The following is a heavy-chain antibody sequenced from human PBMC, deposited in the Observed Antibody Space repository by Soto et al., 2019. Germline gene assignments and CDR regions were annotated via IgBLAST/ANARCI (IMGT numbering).Heavy chain of an antibody. Sequence: QMQLVQSGPEVKKPGTSVKVSCKASGFTFTSVAVQWVRQARGQRLEWIGWIVVGSGNTNYAQKFQERVTITRDMSTSTAYMELSSLRSEDTAVYYCAAGTKDPDAFDIWGQGTMVTVSS. J-gene: IGHJ3*02. V-gene: IGHV1-58*01. D-gene: IGHD1-1*01. CDR1: GFTFTSVA. CDR3: AAGTKDPDAFDI. CDR2: IVVGSGNT.